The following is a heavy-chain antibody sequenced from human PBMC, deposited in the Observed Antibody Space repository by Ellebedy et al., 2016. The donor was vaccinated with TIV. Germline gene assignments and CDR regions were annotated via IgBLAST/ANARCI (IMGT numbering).Heavy chain of an antibody. V-gene: IGHV3-30*03. CDR2: ISYDGSNK. CDR3: AGGISVAGTSLGF. D-gene: IGHD6-19*01. Sequence: GGSLRLSCAASGFTFSSYGMHWVRQAPGKGLEWVAVISYDGSNKYYADSVKGRFTISRDNSKNTLYLQMNSLRAEDTAVYYCAGGISVAGTSLGFWGQGTLVTVSS. CDR1: GFTFSSYG. J-gene: IGHJ4*02.